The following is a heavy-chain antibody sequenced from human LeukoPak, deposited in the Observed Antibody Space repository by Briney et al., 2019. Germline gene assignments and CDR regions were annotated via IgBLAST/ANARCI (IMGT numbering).Heavy chain of an antibody. CDR1: GYTFTTYN. J-gene: IGHJ4*02. Sequence: VKVSCKASGYTFTTYNINWVRQATGQGLEWMGWMNPNSGYTGYAQKFQGRVTITRDTSISTAYMELSSLRSEDTAVYYCARVAGSIDYWGQGTLVTVSS. CDR3: ARVAGSIDY. D-gene: IGHD6-19*01. V-gene: IGHV1-8*03. CDR2: MNPNSGYT.